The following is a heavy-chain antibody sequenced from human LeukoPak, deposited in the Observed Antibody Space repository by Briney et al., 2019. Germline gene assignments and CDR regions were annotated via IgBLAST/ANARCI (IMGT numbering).Heavy chain of an antibody. CDR2: IYSGGST. J-gene: IGHJ4*02. Sequence: GRSLRLSCAASGFTVSSNYMSWVRQAPGKGLEWVSVIYSGGSTYYADSVKGRFTISRDNSKNTLYLQMNSLRAEDTAVYYCAREKSDLLHFDYWGRGTLVTVSS. CDR1: GFTVSSNY. V-gene: IGHV3-66*01. CDR3: AREKSDLLHFDY. D-gene: IGHD2-15*01.